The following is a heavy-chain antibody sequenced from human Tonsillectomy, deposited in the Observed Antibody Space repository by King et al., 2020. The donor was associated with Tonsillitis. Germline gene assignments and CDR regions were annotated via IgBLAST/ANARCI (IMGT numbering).Heavy chain of an antibody. J-gene: IGHJ2*01. D-gene: IGHD5-12*01. CDR3: ASSGSCWIRLQYFDL. V-gene: IGHV4-59*01. CDR2: IYYSGST. CDR1: GGSISNYY. Sequence: QLQESGPGLVKPSETLSLTCTVSGGSISNYYWSWIRQAPGKGLEWIGHIYYSGSTNYNPSLKSRVTISVDTSKNQFSLKLSSVIAADTAVYYCASSGSCWIRLQYFDLWVRGTLVTVSS.